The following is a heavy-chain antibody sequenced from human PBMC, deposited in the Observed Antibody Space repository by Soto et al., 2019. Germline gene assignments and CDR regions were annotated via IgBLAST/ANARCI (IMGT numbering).Heavy chain of an antibody. CDR3: AKGVVIAALDH. CDR2: VNWNSGSI. V-gene: IGHV3-9*01. J-gene: IGHJ4*02. Sequence: EVQLVESGGGLVQPGRSLRLSCAASGFTFGDYAMHWVRQAPGKGLEWVSGVNWNSGSIGYADSVKGRFSISRDNAKNSLYLQMNSLRAEDTALYYCAKGVVIAALDHWGQGTLVTVSS. CDR1: GFTFGDYA. D-gene: IGHD2-15*01.